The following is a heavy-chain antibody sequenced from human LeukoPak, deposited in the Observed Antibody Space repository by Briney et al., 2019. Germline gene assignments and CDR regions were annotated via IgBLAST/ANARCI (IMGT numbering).Heavy chain of an antibody. Sequence: GGSLRLSCAASGFTFSSYSMNWVRQAPGKGLEWVSYISSSGSTIYYADSVKGRFTISRDNAKNSLYLQMNSLRAEDTAVYYCASGAAAGFYYYYYMDVWGKGTTVTISS. V-gene: IGHV3-48*01. J-gene: IGHJ6*03. CDR3: ASGAAAGFYYYYYMDV. D-gene: IGHD6-13*01. CDR1: GFTFSSYS. CDR2: ISSSGSTI.